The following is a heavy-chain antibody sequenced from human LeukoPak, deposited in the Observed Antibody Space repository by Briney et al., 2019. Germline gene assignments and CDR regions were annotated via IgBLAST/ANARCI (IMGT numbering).Heavy chain of an antibody. CDR2: INHSGST. CDR3: ARGPPGP. Sequence: NPSQTLSLTCTVSGGSISSGDYYWSWIRQPPGKGLEWIGEINHSGSTNYNPSLKSRVTISVDTSKNQFSLKLSSVTAADTAVYYCARGPPGPWGQGTLVTVSS. CDR1: GGSISSGDYY. J-gene: IGHJ5*02. V-gene: IGHV4-30-4*01.